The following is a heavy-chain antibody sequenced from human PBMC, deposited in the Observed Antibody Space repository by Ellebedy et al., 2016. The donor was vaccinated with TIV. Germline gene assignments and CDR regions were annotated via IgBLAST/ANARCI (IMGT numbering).Heavy chain of an antibody. D-gene: IGHD6-6*01. Sequence: AASVKVSCKTSGYTFATYGITWVRQAPGQGLEWMGWISAYNGNTEYAQKFQGRVTVTRDTSTSTVYMELRSLRSEDTAVYYCAREDLLPSSSSHHYGIDVWGQGTTVTVSS. V-gene: IGHV1-18*01. J-gene: IGHJ6*02. CDR3: AREDLLPSSSSHHYGIDV. CDR2: ISAYNGNT. CDR1: GYTFATYG.